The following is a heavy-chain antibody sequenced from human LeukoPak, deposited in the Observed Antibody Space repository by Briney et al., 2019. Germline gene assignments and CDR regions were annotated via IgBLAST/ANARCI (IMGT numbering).Heavy chain of an antibody. D-gene: IGHD2-15*01. J-gene: IGHJ6*03. Sequence: PGGSLRLSCAASGFTFSSYEMNWVRQAPGKGLEWVSYISSSGSTIYYADSVKGRFTISRDNAKNSLYLQMNSLRAEDTAVYYCARGPYQTEYCSGGSCYSGYYMDVWGKGTTVTVSS. CDR2: ISSSGSTI. CDR3: ARGPYQTEYCSGGSCYSGYYMDV. V-gene: IGHV3-48*03. CDR1: GFTFSSYE.